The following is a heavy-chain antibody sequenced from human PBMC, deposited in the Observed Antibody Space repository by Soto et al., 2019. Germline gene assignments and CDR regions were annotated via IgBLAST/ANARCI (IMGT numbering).Heavy chain of an antibody. Sequence: PVGSLRLSCAASGFTFSSYAMHWVRQAPGKGLEWVAVISYDGSNKYYADSVKGRFTISRDNSKNTLYLQMNSLRAEDTAVYYCARDGVVLSFVVVQAVEGGMDVWGQGTTVTVSS. CDR2: ISYDGSNK. CDR3: ARDGVVLSFVVVQAVEGGMDV. D-gene: IGHD2-2*01. V-gene: IGHV3-30-3*01. CDR1: GFTFSSYA. J-gene: IGHJ6*02.